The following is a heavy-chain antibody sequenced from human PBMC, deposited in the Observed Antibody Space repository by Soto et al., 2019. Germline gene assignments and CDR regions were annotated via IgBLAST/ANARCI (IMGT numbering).Heavy chain of an antibody. CDR2: IIPMFGTP. CDR3: ARSRNVAEFHDYVGNYHGCDI. D-gene: IGHD4-17*01. J-gene: IGHJ3*02. V-gene: IGHV1-69*01. Sequence: QVQLEQSGAEVKKAGSSVKVSCKAFGGSVNSHAISWVRQAPGQGLEWMGGIIPMFGTPTYAQRFQAGVTIRADESTSTVYLDMSSLRSEDTAMYYCARSRNVAEFHDYVGNYHGCDIWGQGTMVTVSS. CDR1: GGSVNSHA.